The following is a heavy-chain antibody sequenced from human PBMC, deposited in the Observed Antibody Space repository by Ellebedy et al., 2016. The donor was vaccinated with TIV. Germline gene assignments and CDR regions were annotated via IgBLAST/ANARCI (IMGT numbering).Heavy chain of an antibody. CDR2: IYYSGST. CDR1: GGSISSSSYY. J-gene: IGHJ4*02. CDR3: ARPSSGWYRSIEY. Sequence: SETLSLXXTVSGGSISSSSYYWGWIRQPPGKGLEWIGSIYYSGSTYYNPSLKSRVTISVDTSKNQFSLKLSSVTAADTAVYYCARPSSGWYRSIEYWGQGTLVTVSS. V-gene: IGHV4-39*07. D-gene: IGHD6-19*01.